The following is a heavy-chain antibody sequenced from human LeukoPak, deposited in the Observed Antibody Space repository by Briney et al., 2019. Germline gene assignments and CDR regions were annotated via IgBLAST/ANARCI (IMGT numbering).Heavy chain of an antibody. CDR2: IFPGDSDT. V-gene: IGHV5-51*01. D-gene: IGHD1-26*01. CDR3: ARRSYSASYYDY. J-gene: IGHJ4*02. Sequence: GESLKISCKGSGYSFSTYWIGWVRQMPGKGLEWMGIIFPGDSDTRYSPSFQGQVTISADKSISTAYLQWSCLKASDTAMYYCARRSYSASYYDYWGQGTLVTVSS. CDR1: GYSFSTYW.